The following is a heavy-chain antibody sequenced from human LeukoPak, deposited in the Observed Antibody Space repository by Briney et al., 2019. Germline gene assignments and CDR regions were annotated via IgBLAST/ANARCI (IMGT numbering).Heavy chain of an antibody. CDR1: GVSFSGYY. CDR3: ARVTLSSVTNYYMDV. Sequence: PSETLSLTCAVYGVSFSGYYWSWLRQPPGKGLEWIGEINHSGSTNYNPSLKSRVTISVDTSKNQFSLKLSSVTAADTAVYYCARVTLSSVTNYYMDVWGKGTTVTVSS. CDR2: INHSGST. J-gene: IGHJ6*03. V-gene: IGHV4-34*01. D-gene: IGHD6-6*01.